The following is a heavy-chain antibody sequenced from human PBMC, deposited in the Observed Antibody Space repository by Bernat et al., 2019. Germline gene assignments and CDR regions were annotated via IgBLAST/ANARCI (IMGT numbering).Heavy chain of an antibody. CDR2: INAGNGNT. CDR1: GYTFTSYA. Sequence: QVQLVQSGAEVKKPVASVKVSCKASGYTFTSYAMHWVRQAPGQRLEWMGWINAGNGNTKYSQKFQGRVTITRDTSASTAYMELSSLRSEDTAVYYCARDRDWNYRHLGACDIWGQVTMVTVSS. V-gene: IGHV1-3*01. CDR3: ARDRDWNYRHLGACDI. D-gene: IGHD1-7*01. J-gene: IGHJ3*02.